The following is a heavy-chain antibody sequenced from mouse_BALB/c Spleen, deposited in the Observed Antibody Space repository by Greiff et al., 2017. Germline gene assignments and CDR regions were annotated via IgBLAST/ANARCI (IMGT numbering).Heavy chain of an antibody. V-gene: IGHV1-7*01. J-gene: IGHJ2*01. Sequence: QVHVKQSGAELAKPGASVKMSCKASGYTFTSYWMHWVKQRPGQGLEWIGYINPSTGYTEYNQKFKDKATLTADKSSSTAYMQLSSLTSEDSAVYYCARGDGYYYFDCWGRGTTLTVSS. D-gene: IGHD2-3*01. CDR2: INPSTGYT. CDR1: GYTFTSYW. CDR3: ARGDGYYYFDC.